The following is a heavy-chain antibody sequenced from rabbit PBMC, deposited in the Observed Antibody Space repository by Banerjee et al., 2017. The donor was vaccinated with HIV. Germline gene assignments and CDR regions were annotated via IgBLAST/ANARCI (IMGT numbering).Heavy chain of an antibody. J-gene: IGHJ4*01. D-gene: IGHD4-1*01. CDR2: INTSSGNT. CDR1: GIDFSRYW. CDR3: ARDLAGVIGWNFNL. V-gene: IGHV1S45*01. Sequence: QQQLEESGGGLVKPGGILTLTCKASGIDFSRYWICWVRQAPGKGLEWIACINTSSGNTVYASWAKGRFTISKTSSTTVTLQMTSLTAADTATYFCARDLAGVIGWNFNLWGPGTLVTVS.